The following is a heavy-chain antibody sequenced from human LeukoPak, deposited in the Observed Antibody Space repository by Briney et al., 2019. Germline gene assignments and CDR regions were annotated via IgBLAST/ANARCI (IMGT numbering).Heavy chain of an antibody. CDR3: AKTVWSRLAAGLDS. V-gene: IGHV4-39*01. Sequence: PSETLSLTCSVSGGSISGSSYYWGWIRKPPGKGLEWIGNIYYRGSTYYNPSLKSRVIMSIDTSKNQFSLKVNSVTATDTAVYYCAKTVWSRLAAGLDSWGQGTLVTVSS. CDR1: GGSISGSSYY. J-gene: IGHJ4*02. D-gene: IGHD2-21*02. CDR2: IYYRGST.